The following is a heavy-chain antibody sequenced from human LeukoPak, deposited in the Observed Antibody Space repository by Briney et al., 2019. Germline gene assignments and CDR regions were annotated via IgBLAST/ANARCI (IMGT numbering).Heavy chain of an antibody. J-gene: IGHJ6*03. CDR1: GFTFSNFY. V-gene: IGHV3-11*04. CDR3: AKDWRRIVVVGPITRHGNYMDV. D-gene: IGHD2-15*01. CDR2: ITNSGSAV. Sequence: GGSLRLSCAASGFTFSNFYMTWIRQAPGKGLEWVSYITNSGSAVEYADSVKGRFTMSRDNGQNSLYLQMNSLRPEDTAVYYCAKDWRRIVVVGPITRHGNYMDVWGKGTTVTISS.